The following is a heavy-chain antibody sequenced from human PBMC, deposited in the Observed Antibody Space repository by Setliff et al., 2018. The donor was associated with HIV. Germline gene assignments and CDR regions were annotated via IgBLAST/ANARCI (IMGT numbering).Heavy chain of an antibody. CDR1: GGSISTSSSY. D-gene: IGHD3-10*01. CDR2: IYYSGNT. Sequence: SETLSLTCTVSGGSISTSSSYWGWIRQPPGKGLEWIGSIYYSGNTYFSPSLKSRIPISVDTSKNQFSLNLRSVTAADTAVYYCVREGVRRGLGSGSFRYRAYYFDQWGQGTLVTVSS. CDR3: VREGVRRGLGSGSFRYRAYYFDQ. V-gene: IGHV4-39*07. J-gene: IGHJ4*02.